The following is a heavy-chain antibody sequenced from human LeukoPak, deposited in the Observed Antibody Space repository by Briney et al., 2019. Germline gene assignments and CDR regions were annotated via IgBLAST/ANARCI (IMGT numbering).Heavy chain of an antibody. CDR1: GGSIRGTSYY. V-gene: IGHV4-61*02. Sequence: PSQTLSLTCTVSGGSIRGTSYYWTWVRQPAGKGLEWVGRVYTSGTTNYNPSLKSRVTMSVDTFKNQFTLNFTSVTAADTAIYYCARSDILPRGHDYYYYMDVWGKGTTATVSS. J-gene: IGHJ6*03. D-gene: IGHD3-9*01. CDR2: VYTSGTT. CDR3: ARSDILPRGHDYYYYMDV.